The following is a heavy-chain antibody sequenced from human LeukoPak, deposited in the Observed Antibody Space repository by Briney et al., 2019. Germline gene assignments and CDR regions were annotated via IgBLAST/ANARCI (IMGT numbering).Heavy chain of an antibody. Sequence: SETLSLTCAVYGGSFSGYYWSWIRQPPGKGLEWIGEINHSGSTNYNPSLKSRVTISVDTSKNQFSLKLSSVTAADTAVYYCARASVRLRYFEPYNWFGPWGQGTLVTVSS. CDR2: INHSGST. V-gene: IGHV4-34*01. D-gene: IGHD3-9*01. CDR1: GGSFSGYY. J-gene: IGHJ5*02. CDR3: ARASVRLRYFEPYNWFGP.